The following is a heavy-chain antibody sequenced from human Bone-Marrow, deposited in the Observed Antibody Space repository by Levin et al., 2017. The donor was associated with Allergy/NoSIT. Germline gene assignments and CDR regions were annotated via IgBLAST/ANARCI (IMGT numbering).Heavy chain of an antibody. Sequence: GESLKISCVASGFTFSSHWIHWVRQAPGKGLVWVSRIDGDGSTINYADSVKGRFTISRDNAKNTVYLQMNSLRAEDTAVYYCTRGIGVVQKGAFDFWGQGTLVTVSS. CDR3: TRGIGVVQKGAFDF. V-gene: IGHV3-74*01. J-gene: IGHJ4*02. CDR2: IDGDGSTI. D-gene: IGHD2-21*01. CDR1: GFTFSSHW.